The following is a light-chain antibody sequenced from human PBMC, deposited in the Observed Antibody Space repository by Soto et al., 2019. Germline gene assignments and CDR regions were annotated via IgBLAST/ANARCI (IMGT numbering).Light chain of an antibody. CDR1: QNVSIY. J-gene: IGKJ3*01. Sequence: EIVLTQSPATLSLSPGERVTLSCRASQNVSIYLAWYQQKPGQAPRLLSYDASDRATGIPTRFSGSGSRTDFTLTISSPEHEYSDVYYCQTRTNWLTFGAVTKVDIQ. V-gene: IGKV3-11*01. CDR3: QTRTNWLT. CDR2: DAS.